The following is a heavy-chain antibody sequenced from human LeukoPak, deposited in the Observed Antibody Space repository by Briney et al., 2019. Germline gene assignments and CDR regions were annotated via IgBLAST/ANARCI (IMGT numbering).Heavy chain of an antibody. V-gene: IGHV3-30*18. Sequence: GGSLRLSCAASGFTFSSYWMNWARQAPGKGLEWVAVISYDGSTKYYADSVKGRFTISRDNPKNTQYLQMNSLRVEDTAVYYCAKDYSSSWYFFDYWGQGTLVTVSS. D-gene: IGHD6-13*01. J-gene: IGHJ4*02. CDR2: ISYDGSTK. CDR1: GFTFSSYW. CDR3: AKDYSSSWYFFDY.